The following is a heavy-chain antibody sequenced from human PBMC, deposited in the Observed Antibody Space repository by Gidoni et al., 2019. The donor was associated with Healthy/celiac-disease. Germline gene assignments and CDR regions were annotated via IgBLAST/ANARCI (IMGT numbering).Heavy chain of an antibody. D-gene: IGHD2-2*01. CDR1: GFTFSSYG. V-gene: IGHV3-30*18. CDR3: AKVLGYCSSTSCYVGLDAFDI. CDR2: KSDDGSNK. Sequence: QVQLVESGGGVVQPGRSLRLSCAASGFTFSSYGMPWVRQAPGKGMEWVAVKSDDGSNKYYADSVKGRFTISRDNSKNTLYLQMNSLRAEDTAVYYCAKVLGYCSSTSCYVGLDAFDIWGQGTMGTVSS. J-gene: IGHJ3*02.